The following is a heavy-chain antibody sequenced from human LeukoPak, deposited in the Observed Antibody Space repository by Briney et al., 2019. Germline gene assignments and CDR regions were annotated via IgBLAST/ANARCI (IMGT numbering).Heavy chain of an antibody. CDR3: AREGLYGDYVWSLDY. D-gene: IGHD4-17*01. CDR1: GGSVSSGSYY. CDR2: IYYSGST. V-gene: IGHV4-61*01. J-gene: IGHJ4*02. Sequence: PSETLSLTCTVSGGSVSSGSYYWSWIRQPPGKVLEWIGYIYYSGSTNYNPSLKSRVTISVDTSKNQFSLKLSSVTAADTAVYYCAREGLYGDYVWSLDYWGQGTLVTVSS.